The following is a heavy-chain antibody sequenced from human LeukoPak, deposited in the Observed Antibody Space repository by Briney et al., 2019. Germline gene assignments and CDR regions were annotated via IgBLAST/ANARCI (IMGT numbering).Heavy chain of an antibody. Sequence: PGGSLTLSCTPSGFTFTSDWMQSVPQVPGKRLVCVSRIKGEGSGTNHADSVKGRFTISRDNAKNTLYLQMNSLRVEDTAVYYCARDRVYGSGSSDYWGQGTLVTVSS. J-gene: IGHJ4*02. CDR1: GFTFTSDW. CDR2: IKGEGSGT. CDR3: ARDRVYGSGSSDY. V-gene: IGHV3-74*01. D-gene: IGHD3-10*01.